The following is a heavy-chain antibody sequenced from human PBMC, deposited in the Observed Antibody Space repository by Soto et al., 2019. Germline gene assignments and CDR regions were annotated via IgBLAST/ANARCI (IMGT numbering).Heavy chain of an antibody. CDR3: AREGYYYDSSGGVNYYYGMDV. V-gene: IGHV1-69*08. J-gene: IGHJ6*02. CDR2: IIPILGIA. D-gene: IGHD3-22*01. CDR1: GGTFSSYT. Sequence: QVQLVQSGAEVKKPGSSVKVSCKASGGTFSSYTISWVRQAPGQGLEWMGRIIPILGIANYAQKFQGRVTITADKSTSTAYMELSSLRSEDPAVYYCAREGYYYDSSGGVNYYYGMDVWGQGTTVTVSS.